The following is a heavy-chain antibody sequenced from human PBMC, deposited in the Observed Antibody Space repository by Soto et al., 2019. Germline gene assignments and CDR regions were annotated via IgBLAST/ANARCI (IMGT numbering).Heavy chain of an antibody. CDR2: INHSGST. D-gene: IGHD2-2*01. CDR3: ARGSIGYCSSTSCSRRAEYFQH. J-gene: IGHJ1*01. Sequence: SETLSLTCAVYGGSFSGYYWSWIRQPPGKGLEWIGEINHSGSTNYHPSLKSRCTISVDTSKNQFSLKLSSVTAADTAVYYCARGSIGYCSSTSCSRRAEYFQHWGQGTLVTVSS. CDR1: GGSFSGYY. V-gene: IGHV4-34*01.